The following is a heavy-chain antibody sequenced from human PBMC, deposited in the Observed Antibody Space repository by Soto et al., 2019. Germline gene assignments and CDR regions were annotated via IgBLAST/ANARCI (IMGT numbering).Heavy chain of an antibody. V-gene: IGHV3-9*01. Sequence: EVQLVESGGGLVQPGRSLRLSCAASGFTFDDYAMHWVRQAPGKGLEWVSGISWNSGSIGYADSVKGRFTISRDNAKNSLYLQMNSLRAEDTALYYCAKGLVRNYVVGWFHPWGQGTLVTVSS. CDR3: AKGLVRNYVVGWFHP. CDR2: ISWNSGSI. CDR1: GFTFDDYA. J-gene: IGHJ5*02. D-gene: IGHD4-4*01.